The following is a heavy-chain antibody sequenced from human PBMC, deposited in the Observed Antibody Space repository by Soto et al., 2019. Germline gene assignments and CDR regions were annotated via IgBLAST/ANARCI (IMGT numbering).Heavy chain of an antibody. CDR2: INHSGST. D-gene: IGHD3-9*01. V-gene: IGHV4-34*01. CDR3: ASGNYDILTGYYRPPVYFDY. J-gene: IGHJ4*02. Sequence: SETLSLTCAVYGGSFSGYYWSWIRQPPGKGLEWIGEINHSGSTNYNPSLKSRVTISVDTSKNQFSLKLSSVTAADTAVYYCASGNYDILTGYYRPPVYFDYWGQGTLVTVSS. CDR1: GGSFSGYY.